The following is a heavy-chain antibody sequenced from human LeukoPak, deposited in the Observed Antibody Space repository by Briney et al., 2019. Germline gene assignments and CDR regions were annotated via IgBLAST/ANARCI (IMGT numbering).Heavy chain of an antibody. CDR3: ARGMYPGDAFDI. CDR2: INWNGGNT. D-gene: IGHD1-1*01. CDR1: GFTFDDYG. Sequence: AGGSLRLSCAASGFTFDDYGMSWVRQAPGKGLEWVSGINWNGGNTAYADSVKGRSTISRDNAKDSLYLQMNSLRAEDTALYYCARGMYPGDAFDIWGQGTMVTVSS. J-gene: IGHJ3*02. V-gene: IGHV3-20*04.